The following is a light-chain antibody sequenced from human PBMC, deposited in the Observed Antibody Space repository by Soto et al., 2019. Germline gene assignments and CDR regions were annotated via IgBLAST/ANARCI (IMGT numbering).Light chain of an antibody. CDR3: QQRSNWPIT. CDR1: QGVSLY. Sequence: TQSPSSLSASTGDRVTLSXRASQGVSLYLAWYQQEHGXAPRXXXDAXSNSANGIPASLSGSGSGTDFTRTISSLEPEDCVSYYWQQRSNWPITFGQGTRLEIK. CDR2: AXS. J-gene: IGKJ5*01. V-gene: IGKV3D-11*01.